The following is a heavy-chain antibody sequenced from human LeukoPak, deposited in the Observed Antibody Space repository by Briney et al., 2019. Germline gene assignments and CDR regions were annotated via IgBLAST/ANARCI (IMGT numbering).Heavy chain of an antibody. CDR3: ARDSQYCGGDCYSDY. V-gene: IGHV4-31*03. CDR1: GDSISNGGYY. CDR2: IYYTGTA. Sequence: SQTLSLTCTVSGDSISNGGYYWSWIRQHPGQGLEWIGHIYYTGTAYYNPSLKSRVSISVDTSKNQFSLKMYSVTAADTAVYYCARDSQYCGGDCYSDYWGQGTLVTVSS. J-gene: IGHJ4*02. D-gene: IGHD2-21*02.